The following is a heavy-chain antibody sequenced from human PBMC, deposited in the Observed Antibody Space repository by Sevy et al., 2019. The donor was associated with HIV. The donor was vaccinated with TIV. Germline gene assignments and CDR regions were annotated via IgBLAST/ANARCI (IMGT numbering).Heavy chain of an antibody. CDR2: IWFDGTNE. Sequence: QLGGPLRLSCAASGFTFSPYGMHWVRQAPGKGLEWVAFIWFDGTNEYYADSVKGRFTISRDNSMNTLYLQMNSLRAEDTAIYYCAKAGTRVTHTGPFDIWGQGTSVTVSS. V-gene: IGHV3-30*02. CDR3: AKAGTRVTHTGPFDI. D-gene: IGHD4-17*01. J-gene: IGHJ3*02. CDR1: GFTFSPYG.